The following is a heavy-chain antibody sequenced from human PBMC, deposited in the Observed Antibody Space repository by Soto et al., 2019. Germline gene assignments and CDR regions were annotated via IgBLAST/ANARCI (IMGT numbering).Heavy chain of an antibody. CDR1: GFTFSTYN. Sequence: EVQLVESGGDLVQPGGSLRLSCAASGFTFSTYNMNWVRQAPGKGLEWVSYISSSSTTIYYADSVKGRFTISRDNAKDSLYLQMNSLRAEDTAVYCCARGLTYYYYMDVWGKGTTVTVSS. CDR3: ARGLTYYYYMDV. J-gene: IGHJ6*03. CDR2: ISSSSTTI. D-gene: IGHD7-27*01. V-gene: IGHV3-48*01.